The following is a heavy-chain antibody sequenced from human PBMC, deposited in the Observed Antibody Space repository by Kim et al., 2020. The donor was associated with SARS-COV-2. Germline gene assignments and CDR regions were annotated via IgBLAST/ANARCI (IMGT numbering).Heavy chain of an antibody. CDR2: IYYSGST. V-gene: IGHV4-59*01. Sequence: SETLSLTCTVSGGSISSYYWSWIRQPPGKGLEWIGYIYYSGSTNYNPSLKSRVTISVDTSKNHVSLKLGSVTAADTAVYYCARTEVGATTSYYYDYGMDVWGRGTTVTVSS. CDR3: ARTEVGATTSYYYDYGMDV. CDR1: GGSISSYY. J-gene: IGHJ6*02. D-gene: IGHD1-26*01.